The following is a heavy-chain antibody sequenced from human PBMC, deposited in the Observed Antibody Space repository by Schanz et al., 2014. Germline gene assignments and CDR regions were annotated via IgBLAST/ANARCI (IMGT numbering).Heavy chain of an antibody. Sequence: QVQLVESGGGLVKPGRSLRLSCAASGFTFSRYGMHWVRQAPGKGLEWVAVILYDGSNKYYADSVKGRFTISRDNSKNTLYLQMNSLRVEDTALYYCAREYSSYGTVYYWGQGTLVTVSS. J-gene: IGHJ4*02. CDR2: ILYDGSNK. V-gene: IGHV3-30*03. CDR1: GFTFSRYG. D-gene: IGHD5-12*01. CDR3: AREYSSYGTVYY.